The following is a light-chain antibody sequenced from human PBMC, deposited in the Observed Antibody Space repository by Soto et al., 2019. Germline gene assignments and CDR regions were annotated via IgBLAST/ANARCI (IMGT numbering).Light chain of an antibody. CDR3: QGLLT. CDR1: QSISSW. J-gene: IGKJ4*01. CDR2: KAS. V-gene: IGKV1-5*03. Sequence: DIPMTQSPSTLSASVGDRVTITCRASQSISSWLAWYQQKPGKAPKLLIYKASSLESGVPSRFSGSGSGTEFTLTISSLQPDDFATYYCQGLLTFGGGTKVEIK.